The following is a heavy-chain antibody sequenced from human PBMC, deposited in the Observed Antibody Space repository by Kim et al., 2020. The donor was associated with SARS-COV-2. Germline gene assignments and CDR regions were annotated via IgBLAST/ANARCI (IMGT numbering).Heavy chain of an antibody. CDR1: GFTFSSYW. Sequence: GGSLRLSCAASGFTFSSYWMHWVRQAPGKGLVWVSRINSDGSSTSYADSVKGRFTISRDNAKNTLYLQMNSLRAEDTAVYYCARVGVEMATMALDYWGQGTLVTVSS. CDR2: INSDGSST. V-gene: IGHV3-74*01. CDR3: ARVGVEMATMALDY. J-gene: IGHJ4*02. D-gene: IGHD5-12*01.